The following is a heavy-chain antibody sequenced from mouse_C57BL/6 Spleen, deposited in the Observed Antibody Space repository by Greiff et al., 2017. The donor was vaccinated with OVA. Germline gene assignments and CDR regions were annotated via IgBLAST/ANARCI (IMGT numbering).Heavy chain of an antibody. CDR2: IDPSDSYT. CDR3: ARIPLYYYGSSYEGCDY. CDR1: GYTFTSYW. D-gene: IGHD1-1*01. Sequence: QVQLQQPGAELVKPGASVKLSCKASGYTFTSYWMQWVKQRPGQGLEWIGEIDPSDSYTNYNQKFKGKATLTVDTSSSKAYMQLSSLTSEDSAVYYCARIPLYYYGSSYEGCDYWGQGTTLTVSS. V-gene: IGHV1-50*01. J-gene: IGHJ2*01.